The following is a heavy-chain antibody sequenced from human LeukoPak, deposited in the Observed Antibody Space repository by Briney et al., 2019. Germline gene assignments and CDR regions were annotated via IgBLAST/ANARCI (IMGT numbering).Heavy chain of an antibody. V-gene: IGHV4-31*03. CDR1: GGSISSGGYY. Sequence: SETLPLTCTVSGGSISSGGYYWSWIRQHPGKGLEWIGYIYYSGSTYYNPSLKSRVTISVDTSKNQFSLKLSSVTAADTAVYYCARGLSGYNPWYFDLWGRGTLVTVSS. CDR2: IYYSGST. D-gene: IGHD5-24*01. CDR3: ARGLSGYNPWYFDL. J-gene: IGHJ2*01.